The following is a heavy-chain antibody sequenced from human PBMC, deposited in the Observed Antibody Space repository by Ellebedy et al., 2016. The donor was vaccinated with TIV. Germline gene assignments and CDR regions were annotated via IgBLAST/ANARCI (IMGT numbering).Heavy chain of an antibody. J-gene: IGHJ3*02. D-gene: IGHD2-15*01. CDR3: ARVVWQLPVSYAFDI. CDR2: IYYSGST. V-gene: IGHV4-30-4*02. CDR1: GGSISSGDYY. Sequence: MPSETLSLTCTVSGGSISSGDYYWSWIRKPPGKGLEWIGYIYYSGSTYYNPSLKSRVTISVDTSKNQFSLKLTSVTAADTAVYYCARVVWQLPVSYAFDIWGQGTMVTVSS.